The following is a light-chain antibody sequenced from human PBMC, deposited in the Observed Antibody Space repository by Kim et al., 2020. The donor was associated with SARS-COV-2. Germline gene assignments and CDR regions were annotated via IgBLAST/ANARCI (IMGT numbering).Light chain of an antibody. Sequence: GDRVTITCRASQDIGSALAWYQQKPGKAPKLLIYDASSLEGGVPSRFTGSGSGTDFTLTISSLQPEDFATYYCQQFINYPRTFGQGTKVEIK. CDR2: DAS. CDR3: QQFINYPRT. J-gene: IGKJ1*01. V-gene: IGKV1D-13*01. CDR1: QDIGSA.